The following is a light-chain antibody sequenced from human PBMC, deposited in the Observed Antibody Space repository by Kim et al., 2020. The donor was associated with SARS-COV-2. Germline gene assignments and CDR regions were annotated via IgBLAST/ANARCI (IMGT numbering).Light chain of an antibody. J-gene: IGLJ3*02. CDR2: EGT. CDR3: QSSDSSDTLWV. Sequence: SYELTQRPSVSVSPGQTARITCSGDALPNQYAYWFQQKPGQAPVLVIYEGTERPSGIPERFSGSTSGTTVTLTISGVQAEDEADYYCQSSDSSDTLWVFGGGTQLTVL. V-gene: IGLV3-25*03. CDR1: ALPNQY.